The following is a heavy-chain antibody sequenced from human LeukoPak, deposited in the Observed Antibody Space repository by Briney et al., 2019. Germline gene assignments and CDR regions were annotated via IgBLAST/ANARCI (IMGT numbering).Heavy chain of an antibody. CDR2: IYYTGST. D-gene: IGHD2-2*01. CDR1: GGSIDSYY. J-gene: IGHJ4*02. V-gene: IGHV4-59*01. Sequence: SETLSLTCTVSGGSIDSYYWSWIRQPPGKGLEWIGYIYYTGSTEYHPSLKSRVTMSLDTSKNQFSLKLTSVTAADTAVYYCARVYQSAEYYFDYWGQGNLVSVSS. CDR3: ARVYQSAEYYFDY.